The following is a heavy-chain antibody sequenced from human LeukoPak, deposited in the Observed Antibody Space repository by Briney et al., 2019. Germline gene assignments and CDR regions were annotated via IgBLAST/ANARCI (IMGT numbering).Heavy chain of an antibody. CDR3: AKDREWELTYFDY. CDR1: GFTFSSYG. J-gene: IGHJ4*02. V-gene: IGHV3-33*06. CDR2: IWYDGSNK. Sequence: GGSLRLSCAASGFTFSSYGMHWVRQAPGKGLEWVAVIWYDGSNKYYADSVKGQFTISRDNSKNTLYLQMNSLRAEDTAVYYCAKDREWELTYFDYWGQGTLVTVSS. D-gene: IGHD1-26*01.